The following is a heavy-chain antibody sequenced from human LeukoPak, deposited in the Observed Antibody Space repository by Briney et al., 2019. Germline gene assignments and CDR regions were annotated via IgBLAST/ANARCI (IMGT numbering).Heavy chain of an antibody. CDR1: GGTFSSYA. CDR3: AREEDVTNYYYGMDV. J-gene: IGHJ6*02. CDR2: IIPIFGIA. Sequence: GASVKVSCKASGGTFSSYAISWVRQAPGQGLEWMGRIIPIFGIANYAQKFQGRVTITADKSTSTAYMELSSLRSEDTAVYYCAREEDVTNYYYGMDVWGQGTTVTVSS. V-gene: IGHV1-69*04.